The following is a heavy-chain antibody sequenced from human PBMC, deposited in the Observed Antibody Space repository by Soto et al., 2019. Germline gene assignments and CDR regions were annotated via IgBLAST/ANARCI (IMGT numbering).Heavy chain of an antibody. D-gene: IGHD2-2*01. CDR2: INPNSGGT. Sequence: ASVKVSCKASGYAFTGYYMHWVRQAPGQGLEWMGWINPNSGGTNYAQKFQGWVTMTRDTSISTAYMELSRLRSDDTAVYYCARAPYCISTSCSTVYYYYYYGMDVWGQGTTVTVSS. V-gene: IGHV1-2*04. CDR3: ARAPYCISTSCSTVYYYYYYGMDV. J-gene: IGHJ6*02. CDR1: GYAFTGYY.